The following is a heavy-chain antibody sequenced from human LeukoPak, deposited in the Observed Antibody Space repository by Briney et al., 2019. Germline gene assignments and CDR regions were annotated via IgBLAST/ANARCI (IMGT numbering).Heavy chain of an antibody. J-gene: IGHJ6*03. Sequence: PSETLSLTCSVSGGAISSSDDYWRVVRQTPGKGLEWMGSIYYTGSSHYNPSLRSRATISVDTSKNQFSLKLSSVTAADTAVYYCTRAASSGPLFTYHMDVWGKGTTVTVSS. D-gene: IGHD3-22*01. CDR1: GGAISSSDDY. CDR2: IYYTGSS. CDR3: TRAASSGPLFTYHMDV. V-gene: IGHV4-39*07.